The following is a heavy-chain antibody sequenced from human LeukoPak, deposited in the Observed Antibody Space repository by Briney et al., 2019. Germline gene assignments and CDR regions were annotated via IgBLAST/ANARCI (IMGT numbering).Heavy chain of an antibody. CDR2: IYPGDSDT. D-gene: IGHD4-17*01. CDR3: ARHPPDDYGDLAPSDY. J-gene: IGHJ4*02. CDR1: GYSFTSYW. V-gene: IGHV5-51*01. Sequence: GEALKISCKGSGYSFTSYWIGWGRPMPGKGLEWMGIIYPGDSDTRYSPSFQGQVTISADKSTSTAYLQWSSLKASDTAMYYCARHPPDDYGDLAPSDYWGQGTLVTVSS.